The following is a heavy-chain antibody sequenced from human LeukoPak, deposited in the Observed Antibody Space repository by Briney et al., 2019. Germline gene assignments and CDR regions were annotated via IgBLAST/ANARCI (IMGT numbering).Heavy chain of an antibody. CDR3: ARQPNIVVVDNWFDP. Sequence: SETLFLTCTVSGGSITSSGFYWGWIRPPPGKGLEWVGNIYYGGSDYYNPSLKSRVTISVYTSKNQFSLKLSSVTAADTAVYYCARQPNIVVVDNWFDPWGQGTLVAVSS. CDR1: GGSITSSGFY. J-gene: IGHJ5*02. D-gene: IGHD2-15*01. V-gene: IGHV4-39*07. CDR2: IYYGGSD.